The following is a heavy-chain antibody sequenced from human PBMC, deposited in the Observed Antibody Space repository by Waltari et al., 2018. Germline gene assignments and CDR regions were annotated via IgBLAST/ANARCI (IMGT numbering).Heavy chain of an antibody. CDR2: IWYDGSKK. D-gene: IGHD1-26*01. CDR3: ARDQYGESFYYAMNV. V-gene: IGHV3-33*01. CDR1: GFSLTNFD. J-gene: IGHJ6*02. Sequence: QEKLVESGRGVVQSGRYLKLSCEASGFSLTNFDMHWVRQAPGKGLEWVAIIWYDGSKKYYADSVKGRFDISRDNSRNTLYLQMDSLRAEDTAVYFCARDQYGESFYYAMNVWGQGTAVTVSS.